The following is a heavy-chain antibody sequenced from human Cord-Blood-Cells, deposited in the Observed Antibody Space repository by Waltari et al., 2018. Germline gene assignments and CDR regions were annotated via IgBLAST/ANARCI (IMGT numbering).Heavy chain of an antibody. V-gene: IGHV4-38-2*01. CDR2: IYHSGST. D-gene: IGHD3-10*01. CDR1: GYSISSGYY. CDR3: ARTDTYYYGSGSYYFDY. Sequence: QVQLQESGPGLVKPSETLSLTCAVSGYSISSGYYWGWIRPPPGKGLEWIGSIYHSGSTYYNPSLKSRVTISVDTSKNQFSLKLSSVTAADTAVYYCARTDTYYYGSGSYYFDYWGQGTLVTVSS. J-gene: IGHJ4*02.